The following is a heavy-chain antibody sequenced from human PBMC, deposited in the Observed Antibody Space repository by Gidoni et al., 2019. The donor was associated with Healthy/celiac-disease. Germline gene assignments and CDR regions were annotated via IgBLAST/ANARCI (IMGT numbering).Heavy chain of an antibody. CDR1: GFTFSSYA. D-gene: IGHD6-19*01. CDR2: ISYDGSNK. V-gene: IGHV3-30-3*01. CDR3: ARVPGTRTLYSSGWYGDYYGMDV. J-gene: IGHJ6*02. Sequence: QVQLVESGGGVVQPGRSLRLSCAASGFTFSSYAMHWVRQAPGKGLEWVAVISYDGSNKYYADSVKGRFTISRDNSKNTLYLQMNSLRAEDTAVYYCARVPGTRTLYSSGWYGDYYGMDVWGQGTTVTVSS.